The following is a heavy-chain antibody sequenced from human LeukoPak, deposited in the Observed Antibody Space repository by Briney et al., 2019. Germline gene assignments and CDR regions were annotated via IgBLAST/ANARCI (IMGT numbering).Heavy chain of an antibody. Sequence: ASVKVSCKASGYTFTSYGISWVRQAPGQGLEWMGWISAYNGNTNYAQKLRGRVTMTTDTSTSTAYMELRSLRSDDTAVYYCARSVPPRVAEGYYYYYGMDVWGQGTTVTVSS. CDR2: ISAYNGNT. CDR1: GYTFTSYG. CDR3: ARSVPPRVAEGYYYYYGMDV. V-gene: IGHV1-18*01. J-gene: IGHJ6*02. D-gene: IGHD6-19*01.